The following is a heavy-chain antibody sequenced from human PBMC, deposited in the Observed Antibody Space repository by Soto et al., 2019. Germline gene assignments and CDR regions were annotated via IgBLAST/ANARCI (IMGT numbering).Heavy chain of an antibody. CDR3: ARGGFLEWLPSDY. V-gene: IGHV3-30-3*01. Sequence: QVQLVESGGGVVQPGRSLRLSCAASGFTFSSYAMHWVRQAPGKGLEWVAVISYDGSNKYYADSVKGRFTISRDNSKHTLYLQMNSLRAEDTAVYYCARGGFLEWLPSDYWGQGTLVTVSS. D-gene: IGHD3-3*01. CDR2: ISYDGSNK. J-gene: IGHJ4*02. CDR1: GFTFSSYA.